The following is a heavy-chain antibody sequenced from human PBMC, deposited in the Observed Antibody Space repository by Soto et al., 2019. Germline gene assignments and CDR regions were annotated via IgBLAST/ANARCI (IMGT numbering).Heavy chain of an antibody. V-gene: IGHV1-46*01. CDR2: INPSGGST. CDR1: GYTFTTYS. D-gene: IGHD3-3*01. Sequence: QVQLVQSGAEVKKPGASVKVSCKASGYTFTTYSMHWVRQAPGQGLQWMGIINPSGGSTRYAQKFQCRVTMTRDTSTSTVYMALSSLRSEDTAVYYCARAPSSDYGMDVWGQGTTVTVSS. J-gene: IGHJ6*02. CDR3: ARAPSSDYGMDV.